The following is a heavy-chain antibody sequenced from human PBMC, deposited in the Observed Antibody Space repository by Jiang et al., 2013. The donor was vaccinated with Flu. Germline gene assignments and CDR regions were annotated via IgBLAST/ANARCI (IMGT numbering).Heavy chain of an antibody. J-gene: IGHJ6*02. V-gene: IGHV4-38-2*01. CDR3: ARPGRPVWFAINRRYDLDV. Sequence: LLKPSETLSPTCAVSGYSISSGYYWGWIRQPPGKGLEWIGSIYHSGSTYXNPSLKSRVTISVDTSKNQFSLNLRSVTAADTAVYYCARPGRPVWFAINRRYDLDVWGQGTTVTVSS. D-gene: IGHD3-10*01. CDR1: GYSISSGYY. CDR2: IYHSGST.